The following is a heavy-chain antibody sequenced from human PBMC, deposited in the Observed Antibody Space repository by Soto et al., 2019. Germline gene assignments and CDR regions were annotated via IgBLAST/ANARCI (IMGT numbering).Heavy chain of an antibody. CDR3: ARDGGYCSGGSGYVGWFDP. CDR1: GGTFSSYA. D-gene: IGHD2-15*01. CDR2: IIPIFGTA. V-gene: IGHV1-69*12. J-gene: IGHJ5*02. Sequence: QVQLVQSGAEVKKPGSSVKVSCKASGGTFSSYAISWVRQAPGQGLEWMGGIIPIFGTANYAQKFQGRVTITADESTSTDYMELISLRSEDTAVYYCARDGGYCSGGSGYVGWFDPWGQGTLVTVSS.